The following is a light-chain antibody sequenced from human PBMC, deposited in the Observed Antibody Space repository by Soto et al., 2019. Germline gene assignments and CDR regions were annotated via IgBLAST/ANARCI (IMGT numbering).Light chain of an antibody. CDR3: QQFRNWPWT. CDR2: AAS. V-gene: IGKV3-15*01. CDR1: QSVSSSY. J-gene: IGKJ1*01. Sequence: EIVLTQSPGTLSLSPGERATLSCRASQSVSSSYLAWYQQKPGQAPRLLIYAASTRATGIPARISGSGSGTEFTLTISSLQSEDFAVYYCQQFRNWPWTFGQGTKVDIK.